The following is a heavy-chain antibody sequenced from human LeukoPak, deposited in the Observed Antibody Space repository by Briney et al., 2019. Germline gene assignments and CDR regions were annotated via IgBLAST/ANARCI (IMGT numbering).Heavy chain of an antibody. V-gene: IGHV4-4*07. CDR1: GASISDYY. D-gene: IGHD1-1*01. CDR2: VSTSGTT. Sequence: SETLSLTCTISGASISDYYWTWIRQPAGKGLEWIGRVSTSGTTDYSPSLKSRVIMSVDMSKNHFSLRLTSVTAADTAVYYCARIIAGTHNSFDPWGQGTLVIVSS. CDR3: ARIIAGTHNSFDP. J-gene: IGHJ5*02.